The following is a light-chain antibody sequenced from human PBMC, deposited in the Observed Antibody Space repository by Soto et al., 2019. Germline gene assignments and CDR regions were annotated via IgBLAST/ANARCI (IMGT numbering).Light chain of an antibody. CDR3: QQYAVWPPQT. J-gene: IGKJ1*01. V-gene: IGKV3D-15*01. CDR2: DAS. CDR1: QSVGRT. Sequence: EIVLKQSPATMSLSPGERATLSCRASQSVGRTLAWFQQKPGQAPRLLIYDASNRATGIPARFSGIGSGTEFTLTISSLQTADFAVYYGQQYAVWPPQTFCQGTKVDIK.